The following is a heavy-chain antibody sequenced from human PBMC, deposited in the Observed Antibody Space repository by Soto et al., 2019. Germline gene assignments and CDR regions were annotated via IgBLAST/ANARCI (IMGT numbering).Heavy chain of an antibody. V-gene: IGHV4-34*01. Sequence: SETLSLTCAVYGGSFSGYYWSWIRQPPGKGLEWIGEINHSGSTNYNPSLKSRVTISVDTSKNQFSLRLSSVTAADTAVYYCARRDYDWLIGYWGQGTLVTVSS. D-gene: IGHD5-12*01. CDR3: ARRDYDWLIGY. J-gene: IGHJ4*02. CDR1: GGSFSGYY. CDR2: INHSGST.